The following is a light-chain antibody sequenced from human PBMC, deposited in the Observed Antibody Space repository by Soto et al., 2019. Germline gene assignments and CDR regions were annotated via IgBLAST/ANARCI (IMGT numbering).Light chain of an antibody. J-gene: IGKJ1*01. CDR1: RDVGSD. CDR2: AAS. Sequence: TQFRSALCASVGEKIIITCRASRDVGSDVSWYQQEPGQASKLLLYAASNLYTGVPSRFSGSRSGTEFTPTISGLQPEDFASYYCPLYSGHWWTLGQGTKVDI. CDR3: PLYSGHWWT. V-gene: IGKV1-6*01.